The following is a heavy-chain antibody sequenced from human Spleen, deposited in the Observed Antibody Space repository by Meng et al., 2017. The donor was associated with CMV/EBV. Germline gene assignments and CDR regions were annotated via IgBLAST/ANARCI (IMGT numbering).Heavy chain of an antibody. V-gene: IGHV1-18*04. Sequence: ASVKVSCKASGYTFTGYYMHWVRQAPGHGLEWMGWISPDKGDTDYAQKFQGRVTMTTDISTTTAFMELRGLRSDDTAVYYCARGLSGFYFNLAGPNMDYWGQGTLVTVSS. D-gene: IGHD3-3*01. CDR1: GYTFTGYY. CDR2: ISPDKGDT. J-gene: IGHJ4*02. CDR3: ARGLSGFYFNLAGPNMDY.